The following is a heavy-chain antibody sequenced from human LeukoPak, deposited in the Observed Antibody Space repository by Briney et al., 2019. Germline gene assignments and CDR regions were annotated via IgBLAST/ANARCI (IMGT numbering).Heavy chain of an antibody. CDR3: AKDLMGTYYDFWSGYSHYYYGMDV. D-gene: IGHD3-3*01. CDR1: GFTFSDYG. V-gene: IGHV3-30*18. CDR2: ISYDGSNK. Sequence: SGGSLRLSCAASGFTFSDYGMPWVRQAPGKGLEWVAVISYDGSNKYYADSVKGRFTISRDNSKNTLYLQMNSLRAEDTAVYYCAKDLMGTYYDFWSGYSHYYYGMDVWGQGTTVTVSS. J-gene: IGHJ6*02.